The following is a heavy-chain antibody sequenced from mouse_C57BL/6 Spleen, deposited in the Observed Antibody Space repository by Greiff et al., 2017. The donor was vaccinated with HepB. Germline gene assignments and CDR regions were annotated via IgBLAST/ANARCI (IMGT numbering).Heavy chain of an antibody. CDR2: IDPEDGET. D-gene: IGHD1-1*01. V-gene: IGHV14-2*01. J-gene: IGHJ3*01. CDR3: ARPHYYGSTLFAY. Sequence: EVKVEESGAELVKPGASVKLSCTASGFNIKDYYMHWVKQRTEQGLEWIGRIDPEDGETKYAPKFQGKATITADTSSNTAYLQLSSLTSEDTAGYYCARPHYYGSTLFAYWGQGTLVTVSA. CDR1: GFNIKDYY.